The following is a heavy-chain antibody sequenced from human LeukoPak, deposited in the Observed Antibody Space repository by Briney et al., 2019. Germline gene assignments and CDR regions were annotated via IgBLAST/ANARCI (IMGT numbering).Heavy chain of an antibody. CDR2: INHSGST. D-gene: IGHD3-9*01. Sequence: SETLSLTCAVYGGSFSGYYWSWIRPPPGKGLEWIGEINHSGSTNYNPSLKSRVTISVDTSKNQFSLKLSSVTAADTAVYYCARGPNYDILTGSPRGWFDPWGQGTLVTVSS. CDR3: ARGPNYDILTGSPRGWFDP. CDR1: GGSFSGYY. J-gene: IGHJ5*02. V-gene: IGHV4-34*01.